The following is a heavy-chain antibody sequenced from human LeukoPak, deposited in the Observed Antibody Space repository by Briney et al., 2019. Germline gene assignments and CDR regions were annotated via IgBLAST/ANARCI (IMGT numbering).Heavy chain of an antibody. J-gene: IGHJ4*02. CDR1: GGTFSSYA. CDR3: AREGSWAAAHY. CDR2: ISAYNGNT. Sequence: ASVKVSCKASGGTFSSYAISWVRQAPGQGLEWMGWISAYNGNTNYAQKLQGRVTMTTDTSTSTAYMELRNLTSDDTAVFYCAREGSWAAAHYWGQGTLVTVSS. V-gene: IGHV1-18*01. D-gene: IGHD6-25*01.